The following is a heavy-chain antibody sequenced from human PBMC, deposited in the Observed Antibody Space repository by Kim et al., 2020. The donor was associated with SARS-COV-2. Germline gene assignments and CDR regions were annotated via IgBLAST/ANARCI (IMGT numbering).Heavy chain of an antibody. CDR2: INPGNGNT. CDR1: GYTFTSYA. CDR3: ARAKAVAGTPYDY. D-gene: IGHD6-19*01. J-gene: IGHJ4*02. Sequence: ASVKVSCKASGYTFTSYAMHWVRQAPGQRLEWMGWINPGNGNTKYSQKFQGRVTITRDTSVSTAYMELSSLRSEDTAVYYCARAKAVAGTPYDYWGQGTLVTVSS. V-gene: IGHV1-3*01.